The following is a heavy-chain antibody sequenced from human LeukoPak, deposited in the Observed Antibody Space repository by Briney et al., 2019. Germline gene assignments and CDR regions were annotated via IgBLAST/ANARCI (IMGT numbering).Heavy chain of an antibody. Sequence: GGSLRLSCAASGFTFSSYGMHWVRQAPGKGLEWVAFIRYDGSNKYYADSVKGRFTISRDNSKNTLYLQMNSLRAEDTAVYYCAKDRRIRSGYYPFDYWGQGTPVTVSS. CDR2: IRYDGSNK. CDR1: GFTFSSYG. CDR3: AKDRRIRSGYYPFDY. D-gene: IGHD3-22*01. V-gene: IGHV3-30*02. J-gene: IGHJ4*02.